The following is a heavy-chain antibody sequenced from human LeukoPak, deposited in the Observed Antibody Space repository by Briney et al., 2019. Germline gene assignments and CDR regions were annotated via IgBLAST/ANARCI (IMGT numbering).Heavy chain of an antibody. J-gene: IGHJ4*02. V-gene: IGHV1-46*01. D-gene: IGHD2-2*01. CDR1: GYTFTSYY. CDR2: INPSGGST. CDR3: ARVGYCSSTSCYAFDY. Sequence: ASVKVSCKASGYTFTSYYMHWARQAPGQGLEWMGIINPSGGSTSYAQKFQGRVTMTRDTSTSTVYMELSSLRSEDTAVYYCARVGYCSSTSCYAFDYWGQGTLVTVSS.